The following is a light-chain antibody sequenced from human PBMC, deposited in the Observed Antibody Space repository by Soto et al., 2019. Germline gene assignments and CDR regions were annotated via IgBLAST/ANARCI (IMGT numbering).Light chain of an antibody. CDR1: QTIATY. CDR3: QQTFNSRPFT. V-gene: IGKV1-39*01. J-gene: IGKJ2*01. CDR2: AAS. Sequence: DIQMTQSPSSLSASVGDRVTITCRASQTIATYLNWYHQKPGQAPKLLILAASTLQSGVPSRFTGSGSGTDFTLTLSNLQPEDFATYYCQQTFNSRPFTFGQGTKLEIK.